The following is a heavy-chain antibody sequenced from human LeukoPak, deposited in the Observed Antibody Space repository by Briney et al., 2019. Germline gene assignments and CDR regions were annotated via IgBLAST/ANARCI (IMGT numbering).Heavy chain of an antibody. CDR2: ISYDGSNK. Sequence: PGGSLRLSCAASGFTFSSYAMHWVRQAPGKGLEWVAVISYDGSNKYYADSVKGRFTMSRDNSKNTLYLQMNSLRAEDTAVYYCARELSYWYVDLWGRGTLVTVSS. J-gene: IGHJ2*01. V-gene: IGHV3-30-3*01. CDR3: ARELSYWYVDL. CDR1: GFTFSSYA.